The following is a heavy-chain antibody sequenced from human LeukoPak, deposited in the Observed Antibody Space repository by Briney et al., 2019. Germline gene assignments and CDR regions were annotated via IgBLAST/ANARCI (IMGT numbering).Heavy chain of an antibody. CDR2: ISSGSTI. Sequence: PGGSLRLSCAASGFTFSSYEMNWVRQAPGKGLEWVSYISSGSTIYDADSVKGRFTISRDNAKNSLYLQMNSLRAEDTAVYHCAKPPSGWTRGGFDYWGQGTLVTVSS. V-gene: IGHV3-48*03. CDR3: AKPPSGWTRGGFDY. CDR1: GFTFSSYE. J-gene: IGHJ4*02. D-gene: IGHD6-19*01.